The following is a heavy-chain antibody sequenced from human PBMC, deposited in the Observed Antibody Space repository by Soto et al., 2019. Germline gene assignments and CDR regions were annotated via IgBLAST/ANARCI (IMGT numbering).Heavy chain of an antibody. V-gene: IGHV4-59*01. J-gene: IGHJ5*02. CDR2: IYYSGST. Sequence: PSETLSLTCTVSGGSISSYYWSWIRQPPGKGLEWIGYIYYSGSTNYNPSLKSRVTISVDTSKNQFSLKLSSVTAADTAVYYCARELRGDYGWFDPWGQGTLVTVSS. D-gene: IGHD4-17*01. CDR1: GGSISSYY. CDR3: ARELRGDYGWFDP.